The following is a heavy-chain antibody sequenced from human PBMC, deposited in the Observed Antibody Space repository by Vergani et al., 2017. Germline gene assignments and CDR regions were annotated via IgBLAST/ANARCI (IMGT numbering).Heavy chain of an antibody. V-gene: IGHV1-46*03. CDR3: SRGDYGILTGYRY. CDR2: INPSGGHT. J-gene: IGHJ4*02. Sequence: QVQVVQSGAEVKKSGASVKVSCKTSGYTFSNYYMHWVRQAPGQGLEWMGIINPSGGHTNYAQKFQGRVTMTRDTSTSTVYIELSSLRSEDTAIYYWSRGDYGILTGYRYWGQGTLVTVSA. CDR1: GYTFSNYY. D-gene: IGHD3-9*01.